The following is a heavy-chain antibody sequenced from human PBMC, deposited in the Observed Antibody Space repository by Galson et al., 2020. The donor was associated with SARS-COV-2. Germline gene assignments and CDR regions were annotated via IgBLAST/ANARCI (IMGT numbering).Heavy chain of an antibody. Sequence: GESLKISCAASGFNFNTYAMTWVRQAPGKGLEWVSGLSGSGFSRYYADSVKGRFTIFRDNSKNTVYLQMDSLGAEDTGVYYCAKCGAKEYFLENWGQGTLGTVSS. J-gene: IGHJ1*01. V-gene: IGHV3-23*01. D-gene: IGHD3-9*01. CDR2: LSGSGFSR. CDR3: AKCGAKEYFLEN. CDR1: GFNFNTYA.